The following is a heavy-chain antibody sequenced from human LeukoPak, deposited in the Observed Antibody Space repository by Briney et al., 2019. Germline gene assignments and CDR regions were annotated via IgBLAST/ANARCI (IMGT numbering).Heavy chain of an antibody. Sequence: GGSLRLSCAASGFTVSTNYMTWVRQAPGKGLEWVAVTSYDGSNKKYADSVKGRFTISRDNSKNTLYLQMNSLRAEDTAVYYCARTILEYSISSGYMDVWGKGTTVSVSS. CDR3: ARTILEYSISSGYMDV. J-gene: IGHJ6*03. V-gene: IGHV3-30*03. CDR2: TSYDGSNK. D-gene: IGHD6-6*01. CDR1: GFTVSTNY.